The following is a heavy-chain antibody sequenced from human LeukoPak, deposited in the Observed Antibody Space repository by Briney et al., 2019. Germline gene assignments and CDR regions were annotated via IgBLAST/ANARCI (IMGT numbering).Heavy chain of an antibody. V-gene: IGHV3-23*01. CDR1: GFTFISFA. D-gene: IGHD6-13*01. CDR2: LSGSGCDSGAST. J-gene: IGHJ4*02. Sequence: GGSLRLSCAASGFTFISFAMSWVRQAPGKGLEWVSVSVLSGSGCDSGASTFYADSVKGPFTISRDDSNNTLYLQMNNLRVEDTAVYYCAKHRSAIAASGSNYWGQGTLVSVSS. CDR3: AKHRSAIAASGSNY.